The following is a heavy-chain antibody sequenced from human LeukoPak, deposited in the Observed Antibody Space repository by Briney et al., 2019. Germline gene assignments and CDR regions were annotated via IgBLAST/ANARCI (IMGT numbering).Heavy chain of an antibody. Sequence: PSETLSLTCAVYGGSFSGYYWSWIRQLPGKGLEWIGEINHSGSTNYNPSLKSRVTISVDTSKNQFSLKLSSVTAADTAVYYCAGGGYSYGPMDVWGQGTTVTVSS. CDR3: AGGGYSYGPMDV. D-gene: IGHD5-18*01. J-gene: IGHJ6*02. CDR2: INHSGST. CDR1: GGSFSGYY. V-gene: IGHV4-34*01.